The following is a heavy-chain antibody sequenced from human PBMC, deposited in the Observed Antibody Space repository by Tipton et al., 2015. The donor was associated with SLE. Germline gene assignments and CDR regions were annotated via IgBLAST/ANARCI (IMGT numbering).Heavy chain of an antibody. CDR1: GYSFTNYW. Sequence: VQLVQSGAEVKKPGESLRISCKGSGYSFTNYWISWVRQMSGKGLEWMGRIDPSDSYTNYSPSFQGHVAISADKTISTAYLQWSSRKAPDTAIYYCATHGRVVAAAVSYYYYGMDVWGQGTTVTVSS. CDR2: IDPSDSYT. CDR3: ATHGRVVAAAVSYYYYGMDV. V-gene: IGHV5-10-1*01. J-gene: IGHJ6*02. D-gene: IGHD6-13*01.